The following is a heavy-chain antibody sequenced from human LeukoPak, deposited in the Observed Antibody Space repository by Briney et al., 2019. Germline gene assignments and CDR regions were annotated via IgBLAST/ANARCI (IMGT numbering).Heavy chain of an antibody. D-gene: IGHD3-16*01. CDR2: IYYSGST. V-gene: IGHV4-59*01. J-gene: IGHJ3*02. CDR1: GGSISSYY. CDR3: ARAPSPLGDDAFDI. Sequence: SETLSLTCTVSGGSISSYYWSWIRQPPGKGLEWIGYIYYSGSTNYNPSLKSRVTISVDTSKNQFSLKLSSVTAADTAVYYCARAPSPLGDDAFDIWGQGTMVTVSS.